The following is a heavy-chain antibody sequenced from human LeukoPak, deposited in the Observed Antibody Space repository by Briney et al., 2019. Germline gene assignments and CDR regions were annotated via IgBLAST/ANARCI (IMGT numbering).Heavy chain of an antibody. CDR2: IRFDESDK. D-gene: IGHD2-21*01. J-gene: IGHJ5*02. V-gene: IGHV3-30*02. CDR3: VKDNPVCES. CDR1: GFTFSSYE. Sequence: GGSLRLSCAASGFTFSSYEMNWVRQAPGKGLEWVAFIRFDESDKFYADSVKGRFTISRDISKNTLFLEMNGLRVDDTALYYCVKDNPVCESWGQGTLVIVSS.